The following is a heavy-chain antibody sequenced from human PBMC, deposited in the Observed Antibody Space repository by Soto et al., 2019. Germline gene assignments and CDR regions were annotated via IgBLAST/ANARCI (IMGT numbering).Heavy chain of an antibody. CDR3: ARDKFPSIAAPTYYYYGMDV. J-gene: IGHJ6*02. Sequence: SVKVSCKASGCTFSSYAISWVGQAPGQGLEWMGGIIPIFGTANYAQKFQGRVTITADESTSTAYMELSSLRSEDTAVYYCARDKFPSIAAPTYYYYGMDVWGQGTTVTVSS. CDR2: IIPIFGTA. D-gene: IGHD6-6*01. V-gene: IGHV1-69*13. CDR1: GCTFSSYA.